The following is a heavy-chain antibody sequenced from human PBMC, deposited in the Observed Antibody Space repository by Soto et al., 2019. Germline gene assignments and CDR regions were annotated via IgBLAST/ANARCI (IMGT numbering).Heavy chain of an antibody. CDR3: AKFVRSCGGTTCYTRADV. V-gene: IGHV4-61*01. J-gene: IGHJ6*02. CDR2: IYSSGST. D-gene: IGHD2-15*01. CDR1: GGSVSSDTHY. Sequence: PSETLSLTCSVSGGSVSSDTHYWSWIWQPPGKPLEWIGFIYSSGSTNYNPSLKSRVTMSVDTSKNQFSLRLRSVIVADTAVYHCAKFVRSCGGTTCYTRADVWGQGTTVTVSS.